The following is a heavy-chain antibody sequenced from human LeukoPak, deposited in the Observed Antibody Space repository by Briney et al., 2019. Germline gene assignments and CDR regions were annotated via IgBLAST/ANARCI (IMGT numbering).Heavy chain of an antibody. CDR3: ARDVEYSSPVGFYYYMDV. D-gene: IGHD6-6*01. V-gene: IGHV4-31*03. CDR2: IYHSGST. J-gene: IGHJ6*03. Sequence: SETLSLTCTVSGGSISSGGYYWSWIRQHPGKGLEWIGYIYHSGSTYYNPSLKSRVTISVDRSKNQFSLKLSSVTAADTAVYYCARDVEYSSPVGFYYYMDVWGKGTTVTVSS. CDR1: GGSISSGGYY.